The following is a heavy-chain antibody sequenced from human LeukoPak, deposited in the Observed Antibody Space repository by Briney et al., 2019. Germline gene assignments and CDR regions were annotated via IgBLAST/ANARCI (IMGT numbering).Heavy chain of an antibody. CDR2: INHSGSA. V-gene: IGHV4-34*01. CDR3: ARGRYYDFWSGYTRNWFDP. D-gene: IGHD3-3*01. Sequence: SETLSLTCAVYGGSFSGYYLSWIRQPPGKGLEWIGEINHSGSATYNPAPKSRVTISVDTSKNQFSLKLSSVTAADTAVYYCARGRYYDFWSGYTRNWFDPWGQGTLVTVSS. CDR1: GGSFSGYY. J-gene: IGHJ5*02.